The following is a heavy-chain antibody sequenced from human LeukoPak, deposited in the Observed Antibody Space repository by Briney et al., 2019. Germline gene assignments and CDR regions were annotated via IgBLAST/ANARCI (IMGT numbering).Heavy chain of an antibody. D-gene: IGHD5-18*01. Sequence: SVKVFCKASGGTFSSYAISWVRQAPGQGLEWMGGIIPIFGTANYAQKFQGRVTITADESTSTAYMELSSLRSEDTAVYYCARETHTAMAVGLYYYGMDVWGQGTTVTVSS. CDR1: GGTFSSYA. V-gene: IGHV1-69*13. J-gene: IGHJ6*02. CDR2: IIPIFGTA. CDR3: ARETHTAMAVGLYYYGMDV.